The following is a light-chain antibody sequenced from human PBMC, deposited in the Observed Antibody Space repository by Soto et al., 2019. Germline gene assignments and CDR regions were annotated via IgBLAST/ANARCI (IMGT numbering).Light chain of an antibody. CDR1: QSLLHSNGYNY. Sequence: DVAMTQSPLSLAVTPGEPASISCSSSQSLLHSNGYNYLDGYLQNPWQSPQLLISIGPNRASGGPGGFSGSGSVTDFTLKISRVEAEYVGVYYGMQALQSPRTFGQGTKLEIK. J-gene: IGKJ2*01. CDR3: MQALQSPRT. CDR2: IGP. V-gene: IGKV2-28*01.